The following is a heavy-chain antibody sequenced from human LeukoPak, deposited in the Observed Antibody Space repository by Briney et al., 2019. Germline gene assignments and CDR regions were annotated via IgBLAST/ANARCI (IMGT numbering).Heavy chain of an antibody. V-gene: IGHV1-8*02. D-gene: IGHD2-2*01. J-gene: IGHJ6*02. CDR1: GYTFTGYY. Sequence: GASVKVSCKASGYTFTGYYIHWVRQATGQGLEWMGWMNPNSGNTGYAQKFQGRVTMTRNTSISTAYMELSSLRSEDTAVYYCARGSYCSSTSCYYGMDVWGQGTTVTVSS. CDR2: MNPNSGNT. CDR3: ARGSYCSSTSCYYGMDV.